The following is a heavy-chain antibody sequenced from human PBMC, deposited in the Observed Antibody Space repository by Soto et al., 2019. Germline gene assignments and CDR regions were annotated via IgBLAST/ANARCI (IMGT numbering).Heavy chain of an antibody. D-gene: IGHD2-15*01. CDR2: VWYDGTNK. CDR1: GFTFSQYG. V-gene: IGHV3-33*01. Sequence: HVQLVESGGGVVQPGRSLRLSCAASGFTFSQYGIHWVRQAPGKGLEWVAVVWYDGTNKYYAESVKGRITISRDNSKNTLYLQMNSLRAEDTAVYYCARDCGGGSCYYFDYWGQGTLVTVSS. J-gene: IGHJ4*02. CDR3: ARDCGGGSCYYFDY.